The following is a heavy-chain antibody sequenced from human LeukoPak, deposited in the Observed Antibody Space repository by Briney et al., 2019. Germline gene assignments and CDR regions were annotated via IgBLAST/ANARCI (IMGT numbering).Heavy chain of an antibody. Sequence: GGSLRLSCAASEFTFRTYGMHWVRQAPGKGLEWVAFIRYDGINKYYADSMKGRFTISRDNSKNTLYLQMNSLRAEDTAVYFCAAKWLLRRYWGQGTLVTVSS. CDR1: EFTFRTYG. V-gene: IGHV3-30*02. J-gene: IGHJ4*02. CDR3: AAKWLLRRY. D-gene: IGHD3-22*01. CDR2: IRYDGINK.